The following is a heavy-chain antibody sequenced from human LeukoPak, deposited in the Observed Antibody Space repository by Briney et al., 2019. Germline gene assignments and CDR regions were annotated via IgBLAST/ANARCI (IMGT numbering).Heavy chain of an antibody. Sequence: AGGSLRLSCAASGFTFSSYAMSWVRQAPGKGLEWVSTISGSGSGTYYADSVKGRFTISRDNSKNTLYLQRNSLRAEDTAVYYCAKDRAAAGLLVRFDPWGQGTLVTVSS. CDR2: ISGSGSGT. D-gene: IGHD6-13*01. CDR1: GFTFSSYA. V-gene: IGHV3-23*01. J-gene: IGHJ5*02. CDR3: AKDRAAAGLLVRFDP.